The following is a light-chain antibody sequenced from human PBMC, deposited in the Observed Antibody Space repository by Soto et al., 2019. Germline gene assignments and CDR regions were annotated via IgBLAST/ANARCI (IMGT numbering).Light chain of an antibody. CDR2: EVI. J-gene: IGLJ1*01. Sequence: QSVLTQPASVSGSPGQSITISCTGTSSDVGAYNDVSWYQQHPGKAPKLMIYEVINRPSGVSNRFSGSKSGNTASLTISGLQAEDEADYYCGSYTRASTLVFGTGTKVTVL. V-gene: IGLV2-14*01. CDR3: GSYTRASTLV. CDR1: SSDVGAYND.